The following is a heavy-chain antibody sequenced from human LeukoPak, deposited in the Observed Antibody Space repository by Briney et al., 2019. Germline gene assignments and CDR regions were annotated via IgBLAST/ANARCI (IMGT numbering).Heavy chain of an antibody. D-gene: IGHD5-18*01. CDR2: ISGSGGST. CDR1: GFTFSSYA. Sequence: PGGSLRLSCAASGFTFSSYAMSWVRQAPGKGLEWVSAISGSGGSTYYADSVKGRFTISRDNSKNTLYLQMNSLRAEDTAVYYCAKDLMYPDTAMVHRDYWGQGTLVTVSS. V-gene: IGHV3-23*01. J-gene: IGHJ4*02. CDR3: AKDLMYPDTAMVHRDY.